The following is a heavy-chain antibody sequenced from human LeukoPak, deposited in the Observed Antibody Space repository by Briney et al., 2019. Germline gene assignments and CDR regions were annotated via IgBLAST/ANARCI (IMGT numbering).Heavy chain of an antibody. V-gene: IGHV3-23*01. J-gene: IGHJ4*02. D-gene: IGHD5-24*01. CDR3: AKSGYNRFDY. CDR1: GFTFSSYA. CDR2: FCGSGGDT. Sequence: PGGSLRLSCAASGFTFSSYAMSWVRQAPGKGLEWVSAFCGSGGDTYSADSVKGLFTISRDNSKITLYLQMNRLRAEDTAGYYCAKSGYNRFDYWGQGTLVTVSS.